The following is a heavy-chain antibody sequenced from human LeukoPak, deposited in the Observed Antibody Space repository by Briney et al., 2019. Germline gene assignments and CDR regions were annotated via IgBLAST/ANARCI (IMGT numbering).Heavy chain of an antibody. D-gene: IGHD2-15*01. J-gene: IGHJ4*02. V-gene: IGHV1-2*02. Sequence: ASVKVSCKASGYTFTGYYMHWVRQAPGQGLEWMGWINPNSGGTNYAQKFQGRVTMTRDTSISTAYMELSRLRSDDTAVYYCARDLDCSGGSCYLSRFDYWGQGTLVTVSS. CDR1: GYTFTGYY. CDR3: ARDLDCSGGSCYLSRFDY. CDR2: INPNSGGT.